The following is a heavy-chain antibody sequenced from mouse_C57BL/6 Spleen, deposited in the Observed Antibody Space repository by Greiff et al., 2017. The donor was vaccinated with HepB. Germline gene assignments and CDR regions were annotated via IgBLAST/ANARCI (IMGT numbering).Heavy chain of an antibody. V-gene: IGHV1-69*01. CDR2: IDPSDSYT. CDR3: ERRGYDGYPDY. Sequence: VQLQQPGAELVMPGASVKLSCKASGYTFTSYWMHWVKQRPGQGLEWIGEIDPSDSYTNYNQKFKGKSTLTVDKSSSTAYMQLSSLTSEDSAVYYCERRGYDGYPDYWGQGTTLTVSS. J-gene: IGHJ2*01. D-gene: IGHD2-3*01. CDR1: GYTFTSYW.